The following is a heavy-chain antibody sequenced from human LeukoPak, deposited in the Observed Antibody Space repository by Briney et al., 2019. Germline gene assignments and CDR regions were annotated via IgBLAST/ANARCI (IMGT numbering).Heavy chain of an antibody. J-gene: IGHJ4*02. V-gene: IGHV3-48*03. Sequence: PGGSRRLSCAASGFTFSNYEMNWVRQAPGKGLEWVSYISSSGSTIYYADSVKGRFTISRDNAKNSLYLQMNSLRAEDTAVYYCARDDSYGLDYWGQGTRVTVSS. CDR1: GFTFSNYE. CDR2: ISSSGSTI. D-gene: IGHD5-18*01. CDR3: ARDDSYGLDY.